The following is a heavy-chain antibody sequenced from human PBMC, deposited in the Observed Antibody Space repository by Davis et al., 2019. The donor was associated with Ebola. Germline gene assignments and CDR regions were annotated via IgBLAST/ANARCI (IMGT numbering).Heavy chain of an antibody. J-gene: IGHJ6*02. CDR3: ARRYYDNYGMDV. CDR2: IYYSGST. Sequence: MPSETLSLTCTVSGGSISNGDYYWSWIRQPPGKGLEWIGYIYYSGSTYYNPSLKSRVTISVDTSKNQFSLKLSSVTAADTAVYYCARRYYDNYGMDVWGQGTTVTVSS. D-gene: IGHD3-22*01. CDR1: GGSISNGDYY. V-gene: IGHV4-30-4*01.